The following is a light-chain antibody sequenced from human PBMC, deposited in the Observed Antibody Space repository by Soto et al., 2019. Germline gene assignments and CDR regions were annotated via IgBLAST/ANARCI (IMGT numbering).Light chain of an antibody. J-gene: IGKJ1*01. CDR3: QQYDHWPRT. CDR2: GAS. V-gene: IGKV3-15*01. Sequence: LMTQSPASLSVSLWERASLFCGASQSVGDNSAWYQQKPGQAPRLLVYGASTRAAGIPARFIGSGSGTEFTLTISSVQSDDFALYYCQQYDHWPRTFGQGTMVDIK. CDR1: QSVGDN.